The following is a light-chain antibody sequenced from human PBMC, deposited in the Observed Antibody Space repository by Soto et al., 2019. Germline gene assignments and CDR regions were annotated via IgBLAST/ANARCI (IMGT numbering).Light chain of an antibody. V-gene: IGLV2-14*03. Sequence: QSALTQPASESGSPGQSITISCTGTSSDVGAYNYVSWYQQHPGKAPKLIIYDVTNRPSGVSNRFSGSKSGNTASLTISGLQAEDEADYYCSSFARSTTRVVFGPGTKLTVL. J-gene: IGLJ1*01. CDR3: SSFARSTTRVV. CDR1: SSDVGAYNY. CDR2: DVT.